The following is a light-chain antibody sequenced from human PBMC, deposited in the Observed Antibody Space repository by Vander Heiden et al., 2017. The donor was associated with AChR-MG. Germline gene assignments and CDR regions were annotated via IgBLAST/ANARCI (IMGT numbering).Light chain of an antibody. Sequence: ELVMTQSPATLSVSPGERATLSCRASQTVSSNLAWYQQKPGQAPRLVIYAASTRATDIPARFSGSGSGTEFTLTISSLQSEDFAVYFCQQYNNWPLTFGGGTEVEVK. J-gene: IGKJ4*01. CDR1: QTVSSN. V-gene: IGKV3-15*01. CDR2: AAS. CDR3: QQYNNWPLT.